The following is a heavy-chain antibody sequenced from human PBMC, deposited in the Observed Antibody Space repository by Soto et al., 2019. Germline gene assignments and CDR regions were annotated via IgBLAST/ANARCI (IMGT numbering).Heavy chain of an antibody. V-gene: IGHV3-48*02. J-gene: IGHJ6*02. CDR2: IGNTLDTI. Sequence: GGSLILSCAASGFAFSGHTMNWVRQAPGKGLEWVAYIGNTLDTIYYADSVKGRFIISRDDAMKSVFLHMSSLRDDDTAVYYCARGDCSGGSCYGIDVWGRGTTVTVSS. D-gene: IGHD2-15*01. CDR1: GFAFSGHT. CDR3: ARGDCSGGSCYGIDV.